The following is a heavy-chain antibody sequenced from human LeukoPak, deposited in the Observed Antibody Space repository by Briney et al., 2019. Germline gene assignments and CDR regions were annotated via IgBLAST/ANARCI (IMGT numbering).Heavy chain of an antibody. V-gene: IGHV3-64*01. CDR1: GFTFSSYA. J-gene: IGHJ4*02. CDR2: ISSNGGST. Sequence: GGSLRLSCAASGFTFSSYAMHWVRQAPGKGLEYVSAISSNGGSTYYANSVKGRFTISRNNSKNTLYLQMGSLRAEDMAVYYCAREFNSLDGSSPHFDYWGQGTLVTVSS. CDR3: AREFNSLDGSSPHFDY. D-gene: IGHD6-6*01.